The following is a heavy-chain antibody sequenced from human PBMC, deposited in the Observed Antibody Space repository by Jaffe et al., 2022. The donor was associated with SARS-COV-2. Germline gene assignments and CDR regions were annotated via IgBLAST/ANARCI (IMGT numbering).Heavy chain of an antibody. CDR2: ISSSSSTI. Sequence: EVQLVESGGGLVQPGGSLRLSCAASGFTFSSYSMNWVRQAPGKGLEWVSYISSSSSTIYYADSVKGRFTISRDNAKNSLYLQMNSLRDEDTAVYYCARGLDCSSTSCYSFGMDVWGQGTTVTVSS. CDR1: GFTFSSYS. D-gene: IGHD2-2*01. V-gene: IGHV3-48*02. J-gene: IGHJ6*02. CDR3: ARGLDCSSTSCYSFGMDV.